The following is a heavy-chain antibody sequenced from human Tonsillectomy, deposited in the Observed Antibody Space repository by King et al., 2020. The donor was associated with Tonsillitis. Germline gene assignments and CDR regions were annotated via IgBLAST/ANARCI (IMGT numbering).Heavy chain of an antibody. CDR1: GYTFSIYG. CDR3: ATASLDFWNGLDY. Sequence: QLVQSGAEVKKPGASVKVSCRASGYTFSIYGVSWVRQAPGQGLEWMGWISGYNGNTTYVRQKFQGRVTMTTDTLTSTAYMELRSLGSDDTAVYYCATASLDFWNGLDYWGQGTVVTVAS. J-gene: IGHJ4*02. V-gene: IGHV1-18*04. D-gene: IGHD3-3*01. CDR2: ISGYNGNT.